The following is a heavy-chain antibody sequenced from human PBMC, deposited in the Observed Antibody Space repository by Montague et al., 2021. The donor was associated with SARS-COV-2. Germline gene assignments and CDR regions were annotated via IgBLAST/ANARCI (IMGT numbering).Heavy chain of an antibody. D-gene: IGHD3-3*01. V-gene: IGHV4-59*01. CDR2: IYYSGST. Sequence: SETLSLTCTVSGGSISSYYWSWIRQPPGKGLEWIGYIYYSGSTNYNPSLKSRVTISVDTSKNQFSLKLSSVTAEDTAVYYCASQVPDFWSGIDYWGQGTLVTVSS. CDR3: ASQVPDFWSGIDY. J-gene: IGHJ4*02. CDR1: GGSISSYY.